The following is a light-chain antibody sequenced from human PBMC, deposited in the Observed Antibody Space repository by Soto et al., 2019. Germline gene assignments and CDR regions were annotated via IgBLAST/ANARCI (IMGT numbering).Light chain of an antibody. V-gene: IGLV2-14*01. CDR1: SSDVGGYNY. Sequence: QSVLTRPASVSGSPGQSITISCTGTSSDVGGYNYFSWYQQHPGKAPKLMIYEVSNRPTGVANRFSGSKSGNTASLTISGLHADDEADDYCSSYTSRSTRVFGGGTTLTVL. CDR3: SSYTSRSTRV. J-gene: IGLJ2*01. CDR2: EVS.